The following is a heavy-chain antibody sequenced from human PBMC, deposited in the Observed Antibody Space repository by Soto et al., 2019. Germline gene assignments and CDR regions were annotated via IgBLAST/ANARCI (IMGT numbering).Heavy chain of an antibody. D-gene: IGHD6-19*01. CDR3: TRHSSGWYGAQN. J-gene: IGHJ4*02. CDR1: GFTFSGST. CDR2: IRSKANSYAT. Sequence: EVQLVESGGGLVQPGGSLKLSCAASGFTFSGSTMHWVRQASGKGLEWVGRIRSKANSYATAYAASVKGRFTISRDDSKNTAYLQMNCLKTEDTDVYYCTRHSSGWYGAQNWGQGTLVTVSS. V-gene: IGHV3-73*02.